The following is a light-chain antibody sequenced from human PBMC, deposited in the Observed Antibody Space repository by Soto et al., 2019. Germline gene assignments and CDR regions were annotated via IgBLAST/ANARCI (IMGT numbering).Light chain of an antibody. CDR2: SDS. J-gene: IGLJ3*02. CDR3: ASWDDSLNGVV. Sequence: QAVVTQPPSASGTPGQRVTISCSGSRSNVGGNAVHWYQQLPESAPKLLIYSDSQRPSGVPGRFSGSKSGTSASLAISGLQSEDEADYYCASWDDSLNGVVFGGGTKLTVL. CDR1: RSNVGGNA. V-gene: IGLV1-44*01.